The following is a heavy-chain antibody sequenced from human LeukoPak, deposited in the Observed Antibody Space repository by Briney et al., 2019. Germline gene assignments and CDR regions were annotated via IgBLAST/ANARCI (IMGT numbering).Heavy chain of an antibody. J-gene: IGHJ4*02. CDR2: IYYSGST. V-gene: IGHV4-31*03. D-gene: IGHD3-9*01. CDR3: ARGANDILTGYYLFDY. CDR1: GGSISSGGHY. Sequence: SETLSLTCTVSGGSISSGGHYWSWIRQHPGKGLEWIGYIYYSGSTYYNPSLKSRVTISVDTSKNQFSLKLSSVTAADTAVYYCARGANDILTGYYLFDYWGQGTLVTVSS.